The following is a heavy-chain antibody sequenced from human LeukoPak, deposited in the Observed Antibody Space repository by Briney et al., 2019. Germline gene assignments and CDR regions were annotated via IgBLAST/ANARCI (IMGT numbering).Heavy chain of an antibody. J-gene: IGHJ5*02. Sequence: ASVKVSCTASGGTFSSYAISWVRQAPGQGLEWMGRINPNSGGTNYAQKSQGRVTMTRDTSISTAYMELSRLRSDDTAVYYCAKGRVVAGSKSLTYHWLDPWGQGTLVTVSS. CDR3: AKGRVVAGSKSLTYHWLDP. CDR1: GGTFSSYA. D-gene: IGHD6-19*01. CDR2: INPNSGGT. V-gene: IGHV1-2*02.